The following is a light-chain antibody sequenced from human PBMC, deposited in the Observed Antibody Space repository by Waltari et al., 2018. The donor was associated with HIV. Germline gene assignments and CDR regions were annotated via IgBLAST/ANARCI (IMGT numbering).Light chain of an antibody. CDR2: GAS. CDR1: QSVSRN. CDR3: QQYNNWGT. J-gene: IGKJ1*01. Sequence: EIVMTQSPATLSVSPGERATISCRASQSVSRNLAWYQQKPGQAPRLLIYGASTRATGIPARFSGSGSGTEFTLTISSLQSEDFAVYYCQQYNNWGTFGQGTKVEIK. V-gene: IGKV3-15*01.